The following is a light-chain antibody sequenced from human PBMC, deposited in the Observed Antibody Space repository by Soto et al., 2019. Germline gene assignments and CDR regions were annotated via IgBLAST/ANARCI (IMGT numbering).Light chain of an antibody. J-gene: IGKJ4*01. CDR1: QDISNY. CDR3: QQYHNLPLT. V-gene: IGKV1-33*01. CDR2: DAS. Sequence: DIQMTQSPSSLSASVGDRVTITCQASQDISNYLNWYQQKPGKAPKLLIYDASNLETGVPSRFSGGGTGKDFTITNSSLQPEDVDTYYCQQYHNLPLTFGGGTKVEIK.